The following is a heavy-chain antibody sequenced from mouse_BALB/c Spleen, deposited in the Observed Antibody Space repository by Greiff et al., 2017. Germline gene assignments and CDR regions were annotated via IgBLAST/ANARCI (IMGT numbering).Heavy chain of an antibody. V-gene: IGHV1-4*02. Sequence: VQLQESAAELARPGASVKMSCKASGYTFTSYTMHWVKQRPGQGLEWIGYINPSSGYTEYNQKFKDKTTLTADKSSSTAYMQLSSLTSEDSAVYYCARKGLITTEGYYAMDYWGQGTSVTVSS. J-gene: IGHJ4*01. CDR1: GYTFTSYT. CDR2: INPSSGYT. CDR3: ARKGLITTEGYYAMDY. D-gene: IGHD1-1*01.